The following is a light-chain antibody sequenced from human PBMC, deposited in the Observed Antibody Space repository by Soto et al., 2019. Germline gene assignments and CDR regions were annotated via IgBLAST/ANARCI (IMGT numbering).Light chain of an antibody. CDR1: QNIHNH. CDR3: QQYGNSRFT. V-gene: IGKV3-15*01. J-gene: IGKJ5*01. Sequence: EKLMSQSPATLSVSPGERVTLSCRASQNIHNHMSWFLQKPGQTPRLLIYDAIIRAADVPARFSGSWSGTDFTLTISRLEPEDFAVYYCQQYGNSRFTFGQGTRLEIK. CDR2: DAI.